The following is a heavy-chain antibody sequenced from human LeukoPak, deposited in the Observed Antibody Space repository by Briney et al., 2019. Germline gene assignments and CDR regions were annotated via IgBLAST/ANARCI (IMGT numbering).Heavy chain of an antibody. CDR1: GFTFSSHE. J-gene: IGHJ4*02. Sequence: QPGGSLRLSCVASGFTFSSHEMNWVRQAPGKGLEWVSSISSSGSSIRYADSVKGRFTVSRDNAKNTLYLQMNSLRAEDTSVYHCARAFDYWGQGALVTVSS. CDR3: ARAFDY. CDR2: ISSSGSSI. V-gene: IGHV3-48*03.